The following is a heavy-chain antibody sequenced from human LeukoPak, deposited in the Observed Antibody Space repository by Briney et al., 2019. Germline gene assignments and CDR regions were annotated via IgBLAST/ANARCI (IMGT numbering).Heavy chain of an antibody. D-gene: IGHD2-15*01. Sequence: SVKASCKASGGTFSSYAISWVRQAPGQGLEWMGRIIPILGIANYAQKFQGRVTITADKSTSTAYMELSSLRSEDTAVYYCARYCSGGSCYSGVDYWGQGTLVTVSS. CDR3: ARYCSGGSCYSGVDY. J-gene: IGHJ4*02. V-gene: IGHV1-69*04. CDR2: IIPILGIA. CDR1: GGTFSSYA.